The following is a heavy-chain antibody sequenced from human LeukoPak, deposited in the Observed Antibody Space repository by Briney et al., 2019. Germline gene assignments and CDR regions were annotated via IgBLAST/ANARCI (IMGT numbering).Heavy chain of an antibody. CDR2: IYYSGST. CDR1: GGSISSYY. Sequence: SETLSLTCTVSGGSISSYYWSWIRQPPGKGLEWIGYIYYSGSTYYNPSLKSRVTISVDTSKNQFSLKLSSVTAADTAVYYCARLSSGYCLYYFDYWGQGTLVTVSS. D-gene: IGHD3-22*01. V-gene: IGHV4-59*08. CDR3: ARLSSGYCLYYFDY. J-gene: IGHJ4*02.